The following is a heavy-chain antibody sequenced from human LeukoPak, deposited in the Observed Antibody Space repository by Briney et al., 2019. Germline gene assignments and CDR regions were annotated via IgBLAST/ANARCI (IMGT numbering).Heavy chain of an antibody. V-gene: IGHV3-23*01. CDR2: ISASGDVT. CDR3: AREHSSSWCFDF. D-gene: IGHD6-13*01. J-gene: IGHJ4*02. Sequence: GGSLRLSCAASRFSFSAYPMGWVRRAPGKGLEWVSGISASGDVTFHADSVKGRFTISRDSSKNTLYLQMNSLRAEATAVYYCAREHSSSWCFDFWGQGTLVTVSS. CDR1: RFSFSAYP.